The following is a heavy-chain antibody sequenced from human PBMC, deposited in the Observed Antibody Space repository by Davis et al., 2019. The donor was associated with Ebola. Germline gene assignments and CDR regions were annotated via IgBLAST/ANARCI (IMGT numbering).Heavy chain of an antibody. Sequence: SETLSLTCAVYGGSFSGYYWSWIRQPPGKGLEWIGEINHSVSTNYNPSLKSRVTISVDTSKNQFSLKLSSVTAADTAVYYCASYIAAFDPWGQGTLVTVSS. CDR2: INHSVST. CDR1: GGSFSGYY. CDR3: ASYIAAFDP. V-gene: IGHV4-34*01. J-gene: IGHJ5*02. D-gene: IGHD6-13*01.